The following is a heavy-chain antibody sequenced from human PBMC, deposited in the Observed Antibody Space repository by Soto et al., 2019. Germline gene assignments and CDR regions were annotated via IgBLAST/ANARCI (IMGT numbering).Heavy chain of an antibody. D-gene: IGHD2-15*01. CDR3: ARETPSFDS. CDR2: IYSGGST. V-gene: IGHV3-53*01. CDR1: GFTVSSNY. Sequence: RRLSCAASGFTVSSNYMSWVRQAPGKGLEWVSVIYSGGSTYYADSVKGRFTISRDNSKNTLYLQMTSLRDEDTAVYYCARETPSFDSWGQGTLVTVYS. J-gene: IGHJ4*02.